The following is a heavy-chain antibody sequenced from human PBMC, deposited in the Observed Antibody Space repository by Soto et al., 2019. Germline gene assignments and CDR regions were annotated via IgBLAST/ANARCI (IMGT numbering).Heavy chain of an antibody. Sequence: ETLSLTCTVSGGSISSYYWSWIRQPPGKGLEWIGYIYYSGSTNYNPSLKSRVTISVDTSKNQFSLKLSSVTAADTAVYYCAREGGSSGWYDYWGQGTLVPVSS. CDR1: GGSISSYY. V-gene: IGHV4-59*01. CDR3: AREGGSSGWYDY. J-gene: IGHJ4*02. D-gene: IGHD6-19*01. CDR2: IYYSGST.